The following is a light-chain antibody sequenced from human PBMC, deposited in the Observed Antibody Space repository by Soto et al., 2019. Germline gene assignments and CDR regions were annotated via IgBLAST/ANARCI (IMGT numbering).Light chain of an antibody. V-gene: IGKV3-15*01. Sequence: EVVLTQSPATLSVSPGERATLSCRPSQSVSSNLAWYQQKPGQAPRLLMFGASTRATGIPARFSGSGSGTDFTLTISSLQSEDFAVYYCQQYNNWPPITFGQGTRLEIK. CDR1: QSVSSN. CDR2: GAS. CDR3: QQYNNWPPIT. J-gene: IGKJ5*01.